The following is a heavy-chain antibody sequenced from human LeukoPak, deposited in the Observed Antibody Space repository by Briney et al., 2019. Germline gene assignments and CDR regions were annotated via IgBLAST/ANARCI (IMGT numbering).Heavy chain of an antibody. V-gene: IGHV5-51*01. D-gene: IGHD5-12*01. CDR3: ARTITGSSAPWGY. J-gene: IGHJ4*02. CDR2: IYPGDSDT. CDR1: GYSFTSYW. Sequence: GESLKISCKGSGYSFTSYWIGWLRQMPGKGLEWMGIIYPGDSDTRYSPSFQGQVTISADESISTAYLQWSSLKASDTAMYYCARTITGSSAPWGYWGQGTLVTVSS.